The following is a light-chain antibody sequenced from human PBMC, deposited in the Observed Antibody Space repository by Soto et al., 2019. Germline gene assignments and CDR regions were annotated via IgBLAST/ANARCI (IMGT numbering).Light chain of an antibody. Sequence: QSVLTQPASVSGSPGQSITISCTGTSSDVGSYNLVSWYQQHPGKAPKLMIYEGSKRPSGVSNRFSGFKPGNTASLTISWLQAEDQPGYYCCSYAGSSTWVFGGGTKLTVL. CDR3: CSYAGSSTWV. J-gene: IGLJ3*02. CDR1: SSDVGSYNL. V-gene: IGLV2-23*01. CDR2: EGS.